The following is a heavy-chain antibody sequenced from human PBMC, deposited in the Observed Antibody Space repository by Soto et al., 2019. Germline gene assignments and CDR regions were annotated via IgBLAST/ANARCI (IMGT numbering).Heavy chain of an antibody. V-gene: IGHV4-39*01. J-gene: IGHJ4*02. Sequence: QLQLQESGPGLVKPSETLSLTCTVSGGSIDSPDYYWGWIRLPPGKGLQWVATISYSGRPYYNPSLKSRVTISVSTSRNQFSLQITSVTATDTAVYYCATRADVKPLDYWGRGTLVTVSS. CDR1: GGSIDSPDYY. CDR3: ATRADVKPLDY. CDR2: ISYSGRP.